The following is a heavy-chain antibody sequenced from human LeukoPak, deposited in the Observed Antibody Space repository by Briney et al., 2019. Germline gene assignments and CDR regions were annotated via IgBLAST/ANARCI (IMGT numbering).Heavy chain of an antibody. D-gene: IGHD4-17*01. CDR2: INPNSGGT. CDR3: ARDLYGDYFMGY. V-gene: IGHV1-2*06. J-gene: IGHJ4*02. CDR1: GYTFTGYY. Sequence: ASVKVSCKASGYTFTGYYMHWVRQAPGQGLEWMGRINPNSGGTNYAQKFQGRVTMTRDTSISTAYMELSRLRSGDTAVYYCARDLYGDYFMGYWGQGTLVTVSS.